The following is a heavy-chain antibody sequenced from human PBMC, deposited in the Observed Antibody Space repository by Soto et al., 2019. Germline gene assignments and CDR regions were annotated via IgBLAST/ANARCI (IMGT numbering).Heavy chain of an antibody. CDR1: GYTFTSNS. CDR3: ARGGGPYVWFNEF. D-gene: IGHD3-16*01. Sequence: QVQLVQSGAEVKKPGASVKVSCKASGYTFTSNSIGWVRQAPGQGLEWMGWINVYNGNTKYAQQLQGRVTLTTDTSTSTAYMDLRSLRSDDTAVYYCARGGGPYVWFNEFWGQGSLVTVSS. CDR2: INVYNGNT. J-gene: IGHJ4*02. V-gene: IGHV1-18*04.